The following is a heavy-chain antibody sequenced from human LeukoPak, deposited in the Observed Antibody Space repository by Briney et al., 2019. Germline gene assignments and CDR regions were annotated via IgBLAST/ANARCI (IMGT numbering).Heavy chain of an antibody. V-gene: IGHV4-59*08. CDR3: ARVVDSSGWYAAYYFDY. J-gene: IGHJ4*02. CDR1: GGSISSYY. Sequence: SETLSLTCTVSGGSISSYYWSWIRQPPGKGLEWIGYIYYSGSTNYNPSLKSRVTISVDTSKNQFSLKLSSVTAADTAVYYCARVVDSSGWYAAYYFDYWGQGTLVTVSS. CDR2: IYYSGST. D-gene: IGHD6-19*01.